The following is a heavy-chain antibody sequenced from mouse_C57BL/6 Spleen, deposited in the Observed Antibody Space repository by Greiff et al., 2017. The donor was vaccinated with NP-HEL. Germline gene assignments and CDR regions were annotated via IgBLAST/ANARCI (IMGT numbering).Heavy chain of an antibody. D-gene: IGHD1-1*01. CDR1: GYAFSSYW. V-gene: IGHV1-80*01. Sequence: VQLQQSGAELVKPGASVKISCKASGYAFSSYWMNWVKQRPGKGLEWIGQIYPGDGDTNYNGKFKGKATLTADKSSSTAYMQLSSLTSEDSAVYFCARYDGSSYKGYFDVWGTGTTVTVSS. CDR3: ARYDGSSYKGYFDV. J-gene: IGHJ1*03. CDR2: IYPGDGDT.